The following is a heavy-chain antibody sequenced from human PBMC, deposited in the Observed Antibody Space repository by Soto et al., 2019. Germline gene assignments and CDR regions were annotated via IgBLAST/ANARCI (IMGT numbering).Heavy chain of an antibody. CDR3: ARASGYVSGWYHDY. D-gene: IGHD6-19*01. J-gene: IGHJ4*02. V-gene: IGHV1-69*13. CDR1: GGTFSSDA. CDR2: LIPILGTT. Sequence: GASMKVSCKASGGTFSSDAVSWVRQAPGQGLEWMGGLIPILGTTHYAQKFQGRVTITADESTNTAYMELSSLRSDDTAVYYCARASGYVSGWYHDYWGQGXRVTVYS.